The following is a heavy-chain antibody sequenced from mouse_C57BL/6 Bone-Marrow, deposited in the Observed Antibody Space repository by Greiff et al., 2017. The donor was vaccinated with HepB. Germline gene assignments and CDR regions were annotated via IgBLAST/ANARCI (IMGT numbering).Heavy chain of an antibody. CDR1: GFTFSSYT. D-gene: IGHD1-1*01. CDR3: ARQVYYGSSYGY. Sequence: DVKLVESGGGLVKPGGSLKLSCAASGFTFSSYTMSWVRQTPEKRLEWVATISGGGGNTYYPDSVKGRFTISRDNAKNTLYLQMSSLRSEDTALYYCARQVYYGSSYGYWGQGTTLTVSS. V-gene: IGHV5-9*01. J-gene: IGHJ2*01. CDR2: ISGGGGNT.